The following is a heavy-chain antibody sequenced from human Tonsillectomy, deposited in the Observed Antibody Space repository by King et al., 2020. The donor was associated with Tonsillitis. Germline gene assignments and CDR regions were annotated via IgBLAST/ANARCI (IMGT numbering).Heavy chain of an antibody. D-gene: IGHD5-12*01. CDR2: IYYSGST. J-gene: IGHJ6*03. V-gene: IGHV4-59*01. CDR3: ARGQHNAYDFIGYYYYYMDV. CDR1: GGSISSYY. Sequence: QLQESGPGLVKPSETLSLTCSVSGGSISSYYWSWIRQPPGKRLEWIGYIYYSGSTNYNPSLKSRVTISVDTSKNQLSLKLSSVTAADTAVYYCARGQHNAYDFIGYYYYYMDVWGKGTTVTVSS.